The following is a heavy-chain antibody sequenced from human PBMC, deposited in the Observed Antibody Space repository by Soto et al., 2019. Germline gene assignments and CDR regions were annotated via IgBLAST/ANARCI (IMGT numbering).Heavy chain of an antibody. CDR3: ARVDLGDALDC. V-gene: IGHV3-48*03. CDR2: ISNSGSTK. D-gene: IGHD2-21*02. Sequence: EVQLVESGGDMVQPGGSLRLSCAASGITLSSHAVTWVRQAPGKGLEWLTYISNSGSTKHYADSVKGRFTVSRDNAKNSVYLQMHSLRAEDTAFCYCARVDLGDALDCWGQGTLVLVSS. J-gene: IGHJ4*02. CDR1: GITLSSHA.